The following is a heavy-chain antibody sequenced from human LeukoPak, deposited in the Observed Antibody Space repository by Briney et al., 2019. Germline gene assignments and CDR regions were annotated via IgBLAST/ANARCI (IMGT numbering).Heavy chain of an antibody. J-gene: IGHJ4*02. Sequence: NPSETLSLTCAVYGGSFSGYYWSWIRQPPGKGPEWIGEINHSGSTNYNPSLKSRVTISVDTSKNQFSLKLSSVTAADTAVYYCARAPRADYYDSSGYYSEFDYWGQGTLVTVSS. CDR1: GGSFSGYY. D-gene: IGHD3-22*01. CDR3: ARAPRADYYDSSGYYSEFDY. CDR2: INHSGST. V-gene: IGHV4-34*01.